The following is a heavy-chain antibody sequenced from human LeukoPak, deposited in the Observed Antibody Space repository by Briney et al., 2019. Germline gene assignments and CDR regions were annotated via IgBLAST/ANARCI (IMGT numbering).Heavy chain of an antibody. V-gene: IGHV3-21*01. D-gene: IGHD3-10*01. CDR2: ISSSSSYI. J-gene: IGHJ3*02. CDR1: GHPFSIYS. Sequence: GGPLSLSCAASGHPFSIYSMNCPRDSPGRGGEWVSYISSSSSYIYYAASGKGGFTICRDNTKNAVYLQMASLRAEDTAVYYCAMGYGSGSDPAANDAFDIWGQGTMVTVSS. CDR3: AMGYGSGSDPAANDAFDI.